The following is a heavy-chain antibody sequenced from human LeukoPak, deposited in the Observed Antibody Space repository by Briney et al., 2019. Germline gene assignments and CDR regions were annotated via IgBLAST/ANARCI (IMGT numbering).Heavy chain of an antibody. CDR1: GFTFSSYW. J-gene: IGHJ4*02. CDR3: AKDTHQQWLVQGDDY. Sequence: PGGSLRLSCAASGFTFSSYWMDWVRQAPGKGLVWVSRIKSDGISTSYADSVKGRFTISRDNAKNTLYLQMNSLRAEDTAVYYCAKDTHQQWLVQGDDYWGQGTLVTVSS. D-gene: IGHD6-19*01. V-gene: IGHV3-74*01. CDR2: IKSDGIST.